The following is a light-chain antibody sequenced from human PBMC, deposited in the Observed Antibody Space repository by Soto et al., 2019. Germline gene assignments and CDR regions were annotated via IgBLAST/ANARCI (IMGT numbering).Light chain of an antibody. CDR3: QQDYGRT. CDR2: GAS. J-gene: IGKJ4*01. Sequence: PGERVTLSCRASQSVSSSYLSRYQQKPGQAPRLLIYGASIRVTSIPARFSGSGSGTDFTLTISSLQPEDFAVYYCQQDYGRTFGGGTKVEIK. CDR1: QSVSSSY. V-gene: IGKV3D-7*01.